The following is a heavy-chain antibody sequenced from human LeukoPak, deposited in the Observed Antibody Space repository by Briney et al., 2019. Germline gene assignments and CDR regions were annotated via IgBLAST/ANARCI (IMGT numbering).Heavy chain of an antibody. CDR2: IRYDGSNK. D-gene: IGHD2-21*02. Sequence: PGGSLRLSCAASGFTFSSYAMHWVRQAPGKGLEWVAFIRYDGSNKYYADSVKGRFTISRDNSKNTLYLEMNSLRAEDTAVYYCAKASSDYYYYYYMDVWGKGTTVSISS. CDR3: AKASSDYYYYYYMDV. CDR1: GFTFSSYA. V-gene: IGHV3-30*02. J-gene: IGHJ6*03.